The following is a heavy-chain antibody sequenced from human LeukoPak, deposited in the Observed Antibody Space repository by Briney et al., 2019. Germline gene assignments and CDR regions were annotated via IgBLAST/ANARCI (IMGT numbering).Heavy chain of an antibody. D-gene: IGHD4-17*01. V-gene: IGHV3-64*01. CDR1: GFTFSSYA. J-gene: IGHJ4*02. CDR2: ISSNGGST. CDR3: ARDSATTVTTFIYDY. Sequence: PGGSLRLSCAASGFTFSSYAMHWVRQAPGKGLEYVSAISSNGGSTYYANSVKGRFTISRDNSKNTLYLQMGSLRAEDMAVYYCARDSATTVTTFIYDYWGQGTLVTVSS.